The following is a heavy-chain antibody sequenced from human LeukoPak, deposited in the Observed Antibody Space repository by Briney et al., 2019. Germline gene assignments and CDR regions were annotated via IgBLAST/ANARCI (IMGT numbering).Heavy chain of an antibody. J-gene: IGHJ4*02. CDR1: GFTFSSYA. V-gene: IGHV3-23*01. D-gene: IGHD5-18*01. CDR2: ISGSGGST. CDR3: AKTLQLWPTGDY. Sequence: GGSLRLSCAASGFTFSSYAMSWVRQAPGKGLEWDSAISGSGGSTYYADSVKGRFTISRDNSKNTLYLQMNSLRAEDTAVYYCAKTLQLWPTGDYWGQGTLVTVSS.